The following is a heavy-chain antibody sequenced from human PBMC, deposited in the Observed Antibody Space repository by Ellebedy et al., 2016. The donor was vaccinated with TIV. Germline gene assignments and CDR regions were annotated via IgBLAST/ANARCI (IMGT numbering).Heavy chain of an antibody. V-gene: IGHV5-51*01. D-gene: IGHD4-17*01. J-gene: IGHJ4*02. CDR2: IYPGDSDT. Sequence: NVSCKGSGYSFTNYWIGRVRQLPGKGLEWMGIIYPGDSDTRYSPSFQGQVTISADKSISTAYLQWSSLKASDTAMYYCARHPIYGAHGQWGQGTLVTVSS. CDR3: ARHPIYGAHGQ. CDR1: GYSFTNYW.